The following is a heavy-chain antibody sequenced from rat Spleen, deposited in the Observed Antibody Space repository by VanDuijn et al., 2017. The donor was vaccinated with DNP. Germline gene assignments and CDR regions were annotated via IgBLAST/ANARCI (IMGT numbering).Heavy chain of an antibody. Sequence: QVQLKESGPGLVQPSQTLSLTCSVSGFSLTSYGVNWVRQPPGKGLEWIAAILRGRTTYYNAVLKSRLSISRDNFKSQVFLKIDSLQTEDTVIYFCAREGTYWGQGVMVTVSS. CDR2: ILRGRTT. D-gene: IGHD1-11*01. CDR1: GFSLTSYG. V-gene: IGHV2S12*01. J-gene: IGHJ2*01. CDR3: AREGTY.